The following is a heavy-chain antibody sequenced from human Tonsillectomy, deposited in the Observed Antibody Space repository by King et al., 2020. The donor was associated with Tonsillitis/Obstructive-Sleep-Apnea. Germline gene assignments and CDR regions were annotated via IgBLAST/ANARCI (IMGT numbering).Heavy chain of an antibody. V-gene: IGHV4-39*01. CDR2: IDYSGST. J-gene: IGHJ4*02. CDR3: ARSVMTTVTDPDFDY. D-gene: IGHD4-17*01. CDR1: GGSISSSSYY. Sequence: QLQESGPGLVKPSETLSLTCTVSGGSISSSSYYWGWIRQPPGKGLEWIGSIDYSGSTYYNPSLQSRVTISVDTSKNQFSLKLSSVTAADTAVYYCARSVMTTVTDPDFDYWGQGTLVTVSS.